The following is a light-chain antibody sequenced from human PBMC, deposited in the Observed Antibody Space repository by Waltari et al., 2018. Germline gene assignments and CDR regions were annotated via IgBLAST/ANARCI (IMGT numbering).Light chain of an antibody. CDR2: VNSDGSH. V-gene: IGLV4-69*01. J-gene: IGLJ3*02. Sequence: QLVLTQSPSASASLGAPVKLTCTLSSGHTTNIIAWHQQQPGKGPRYLLKVNSDGSHSKGDEIPVRFSGSSSGAERYLTISSLQSEDEADYYCQTGGHGTWVFGGGTKLTVL. CDR1: SGHTTNI. CDR3: QTGGHGTWV.